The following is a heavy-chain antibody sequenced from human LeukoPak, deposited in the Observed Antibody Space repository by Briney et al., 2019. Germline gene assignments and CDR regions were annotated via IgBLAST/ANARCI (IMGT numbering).Heavy chain of an antibody. CDR2: IWYDGSNK. D-gene: IGHD3-3*01. V-gene: IGHV3-33*06. J-gene: IGHJ3*02. Sequence: GGSLRLSCAASGFTFSSYGMHWVRQAPGKGLGWVAVIWYDGSNKYYADSVKGRFTISRDNSKNTLYLQMNSLRAEDTAVYYCAKVFHDFWSATPQHAFDIWGQGTMVTVSS. CDR3: AKVFHDFWSATPQHAFDI. CDR1: GFTFSSYG.